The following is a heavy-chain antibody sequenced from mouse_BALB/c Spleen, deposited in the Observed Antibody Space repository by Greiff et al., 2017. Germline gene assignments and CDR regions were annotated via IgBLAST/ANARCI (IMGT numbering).Heavy chain of an antibody. CDR1: GYTFSSYW. CDR3: ASWGLRPYYAMDY. CDR2: ILPGSGST. D-gene: IGHD2-4*01. J-gene: IGHJ4*01. Sequence: VQLQQSGAELMKPGASVKISCKATGYTFSSYWIEWVKQRPGHGLEWIGEILPGSGSTNYNEKFKGKATFTADTSSNTAYMQLSSLTSEDSAVYYCASWGLRPYYAMDYWGQGTSVTVSS. V-gene: IGHV1-9*01.